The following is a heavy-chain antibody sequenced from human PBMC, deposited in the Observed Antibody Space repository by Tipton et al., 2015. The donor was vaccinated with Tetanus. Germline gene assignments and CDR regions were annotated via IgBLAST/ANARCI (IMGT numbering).Heavy chain of an antibody. Sequence: LRLSCAVYGGSFSAYYWSWIRQPPGQGLEWIGYIYHTGSTYYNPSLKSRVTISVDTSKNQFSLKLTSVTAADTAVYYCARGEAYGDYPAMYFFDNWGQGTLLTVSS. CDR2: IYHTGST. CDR1: GGSFSAYY. D-gene: IGHD4-17*01. V-gene: IGHV4-34*09. J-gene: IGHJ4*02. CDR3: ARGEAYGDYPAMYFFDN.